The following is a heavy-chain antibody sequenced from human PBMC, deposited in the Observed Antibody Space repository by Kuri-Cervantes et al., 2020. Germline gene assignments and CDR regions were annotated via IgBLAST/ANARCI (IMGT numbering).Heavy chain of an antibody. Sequence: ASVKVSCKASGYTFTGYYMHWVRQAPGQGLEWMGWINPNSGGTNYAQKFQGRVTMTRDTSISTAYMELSRLRSDDTAVYYCARVGVLLWFGELSLDIWGQGKMVNVSS. J-gene: IGHJ3*02. CDR1: GYTFTGYY. V-gene: IGHV1-2*02. CDR2: INPNSGGT. D-gene: IGHD3-10*01. CDR3: ARVGVLLWFGELSLDI.